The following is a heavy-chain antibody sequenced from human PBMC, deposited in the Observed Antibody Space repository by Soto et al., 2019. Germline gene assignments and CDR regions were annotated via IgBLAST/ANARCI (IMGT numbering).Heavy chain of an antibody. D-gene: IGHD2-2*01. J-gene: IGHJ6*02. V-gene: IGHV1-46*01. CDR1: GYTFTSYF. CDR2: INPSGGST. Sequence: GASVKVSCKASGYTFTSYFMHWVRQAPGQGLEWMGIINPSGGSTSYAQKFQGRVTMTRDTSTSTVYMELSSLRSEDTAVYYCARVPLEYQLPKGGPYHYGMDVWGQGTTVTVSS. CDR3: ARVPLEYQLPKGGPYHYGMDV.